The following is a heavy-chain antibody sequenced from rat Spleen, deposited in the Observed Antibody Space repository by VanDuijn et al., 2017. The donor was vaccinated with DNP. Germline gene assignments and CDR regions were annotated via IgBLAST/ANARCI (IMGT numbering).Heavy chain of an antibody. V-gene: IGHV5-7*01. CDR1: GFNFSDYN. CDR3: VTHPSWFGY. J-gene: IGHJ3*01. Sequence: EVQLVESGGGLEQPGRSVKLSCAASGFNFSDYNMAWVRQTPKKGLEWVTSILFDGTRTYYRDSVKGRFTISRDNAKRTQYLQMDSLRSEDTATYYCVTHPSWFGYWGQGTLVTVSS. CDR2: ILFDGTRT.